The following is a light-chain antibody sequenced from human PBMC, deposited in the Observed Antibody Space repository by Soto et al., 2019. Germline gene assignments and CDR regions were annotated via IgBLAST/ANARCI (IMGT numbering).Light chain of an antibody. CDR1: SSDVGAYNY. V-gene: IGLV2-8*01. CDR3: PPNASHYRFLYV. Sequence: QSVLTQPPSASGAPGQAVTLSCPGTSSDVGAYNYVSWYQQLPGKAPQLIIYVVSKRPSGGPDRLSGSQAGNTASLTVSGLQAEDEAYYYRPPNASHYRFLYVFGTGTKVTVL. J-gene: IGLJ1*01. CDR2: VVS.